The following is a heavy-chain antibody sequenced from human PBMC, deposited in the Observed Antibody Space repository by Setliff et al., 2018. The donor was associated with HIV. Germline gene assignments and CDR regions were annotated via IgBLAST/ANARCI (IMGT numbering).Heavy chain of an antibody. V-gene: IGHV3-74*03. D-gene: IGHD3-22*01. Sequence: PGGSLRLSCAALGFTFSDHYMDWVRQAPGKGLEWVSHINNDGRKTTYADSVKGRFTVSRDDAKTSLYLQMNSLRAEDTAVCYCVRDLVYYYDNSGSFYVAEYFQHWGQGTLVTVSS. CDR3: VRDLVYYYDNSGSFYVAEYFQH. J-gene: IGHJ1*01. CDR1: GFTFSDHY. CDR2: INNDGRKT.